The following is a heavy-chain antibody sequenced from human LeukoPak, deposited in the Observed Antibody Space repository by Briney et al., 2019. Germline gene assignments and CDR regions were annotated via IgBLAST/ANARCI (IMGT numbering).Heavy chain of an antibody. CDR3: ARADTAMVMGY. Sequence: SETLSLTCTVSGGSISSGGYYWSWIRQHPGKGLEWIGYLYYSGSTYYNPPLKSRVTISVDTSKNQFSLKLSSVTAADTAVYYCARADTAMVMGYWGQGTLVTVSS. CDR1: GGSISSGGYY. V-gene: IGHV4-31*03. J-gene: IGHJ4*02. D-gene: IGHD5-18*01. CDR2: LYYSGST.